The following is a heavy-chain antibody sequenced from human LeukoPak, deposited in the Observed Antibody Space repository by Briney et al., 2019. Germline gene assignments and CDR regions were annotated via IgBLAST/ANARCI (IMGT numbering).Heavy chain of an antibody. V-gene: IGHV7-4-1*02. CDR1: GYTFTSYA. Sequence: GASVKVSCKASGYTFTSYAMNWVRQAPGQGLEWMGWINTNTGNPTYAQGFTGRFVFSLDISVSTAYLQISSLKAEDTAVYYCARDLSAHYGSGSPRVYYYYGMDVWGQGTTVTVSS. D-gene: IGHD3-10*01. CDR3: ARDLSAHYGSGSPRVYYYYGMDV. CDR2: INTNTGNP. J-gene: IGHJ6*02.